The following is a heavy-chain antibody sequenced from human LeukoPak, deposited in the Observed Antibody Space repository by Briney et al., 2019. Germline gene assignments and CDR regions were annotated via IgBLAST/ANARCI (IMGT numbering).Heavy chain of an antibody. V-gene: IGHV5-51*01. CDR1: GYNFTNYW. Sequence: GESLKISCKGSGYNFTNYWIGWVRQMPGKGLECMGIIYPGDSDTRYSPSFQGQVTISADKSISTAYLQWSSLKASDTAMYYCARTSGSKLYGVIDFWGQGTLVTVSS. D-gene: IGHD4-17*01. CDR3: ARTSGSKLYGVIDF. J-gene: IGHJ4*02. CDR2: IYPGDSDT.